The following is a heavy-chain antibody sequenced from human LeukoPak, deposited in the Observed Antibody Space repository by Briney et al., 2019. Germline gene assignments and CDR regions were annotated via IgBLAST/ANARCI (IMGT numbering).Heavy chain of an antibody. CDR1: GYTFTSYY. CDR2: INPYSGDT. D-gene: IGHD4-17*01. V-gene: IGHV1-2*02. J-gene: IGHJ4*02. Sequence: GASVKVSCKASGYTFTSYYIHWVRRAPGQGLEWMGWINPYSGDTDSAQKFQGRVAVTRDTSITTAYMDLSRLTSDDTAVYYCARANGGGAYYPFDYWGQGALVTVSS. CDR3: ARANGGGAYYPFDY.